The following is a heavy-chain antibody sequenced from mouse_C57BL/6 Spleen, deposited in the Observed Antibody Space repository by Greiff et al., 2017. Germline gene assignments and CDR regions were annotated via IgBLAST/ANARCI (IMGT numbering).Heavy chain of an antibody. CDR1: YFAFMASA. J-gene: IGHJ3*01. CDR2: FTMYSDAT. Sequence: LVESGAELVRPGSSVKLSCKDSYFAFMASAMHWVKQRPGHGLEWIGSFTMYSDATEYSENFKGKATLTANTSSSTAYMELSSLTSEDSAVYYWSRNYYGSSSFAYWGQGTLVTVSA. V-gene: IGHV1-49*01. D-gene: IGHD1-1*01. CDR3: SRNYYGSSSFAY.